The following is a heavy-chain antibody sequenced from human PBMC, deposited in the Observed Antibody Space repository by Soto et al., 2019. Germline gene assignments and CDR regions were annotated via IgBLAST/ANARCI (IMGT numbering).Heavy chain of an antibody. V-gene: IGHV4-31*03. J-gene: IGHJ4*02. CDR3: AWGGGFYDISTRYIHGLFDY. D-gene: IGHD3-9*01. CDR2: IYYSGST. Sequence: SETLSVTCTVSCGSISRSGYYWSWIRQHPGKGLEWIGYIYYSGSTYYNPSLKSRVTISVDTSKNQFSLKLSPVTDADTVVYSFAWGGGFYDISTRYIHGLFDYWGQGTQVTVSS. CDR1: CGSISRSGYY.